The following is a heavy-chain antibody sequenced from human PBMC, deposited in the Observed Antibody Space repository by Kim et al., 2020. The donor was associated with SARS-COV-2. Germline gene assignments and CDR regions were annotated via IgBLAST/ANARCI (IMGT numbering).Heavy chain of an antibody. Sequence: GESLKISCKGSGYRFTSYWIAWVRQMPGKGLEWMGIIYPGDSDTTYSPSFQGQVTISADKSISTAYLQWSSLKASDTAMYYCARRYYYDSSGYYLYYDYWGQGTLVTVSS. CDR2: IYPGDSDT. CDR3: ARRYYYDSSGYYLYYDY. V-gene: IGHV5-51*01. J-gene: IGHJ4*02. CDR1: GYRFTSYW. D-gene: IGHD3-22*01.